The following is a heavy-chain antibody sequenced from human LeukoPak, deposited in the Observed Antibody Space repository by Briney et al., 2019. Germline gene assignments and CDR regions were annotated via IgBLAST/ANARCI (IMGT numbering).Heavy chain of an antibody. J-gene: IGHJ4*02. CDR2: ISGSGGVI. Sequence: PGGSLRLSCVASGFTFSSYAMSWVRQAPGKGLEWVSVISGSGGVIYYVDSVKGRFTISRDNSKNTLYLQMNSLRAEDTAIYYCAKVSIEWTYYFDSWGQGTLVTVSS. D-gene: IGHD3-3*01. CDR1: GFTFSSYA. V-gene: IGHV3-23*01. CDR3: AKVSIEWTYYFDS.